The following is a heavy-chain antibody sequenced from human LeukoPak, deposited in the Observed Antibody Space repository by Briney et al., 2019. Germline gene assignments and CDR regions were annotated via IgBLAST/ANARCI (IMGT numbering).Heavy chain of an antibody. Sequence: GGSLRLSCAASGFTVSSNYMSWVRQAPGKGLEWVSVIFAGGTTYYTDSVKGRCTISRDNSKNTLYLQMNSLRAEDTAVYYCARGITIFGVAKYAVDVWGQGTTVTVSS. V-gene: IGHV3-66*01. D-gene: IGHD3-3*01. CDR3: ARGITIFGVAKYAVDV. CDR1: GFTVSSNY. J-gene: IGHJ6*02. CDR2: IFAGGTT.